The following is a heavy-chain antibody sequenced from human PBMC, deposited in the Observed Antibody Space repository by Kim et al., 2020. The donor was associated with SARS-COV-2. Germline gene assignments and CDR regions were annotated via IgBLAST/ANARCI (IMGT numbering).Heavy chain of an antibody. V-gene: IGHV3-30*04. D-gene: IGHD3-10*01. J-gene: IGHJ4*01. CDR3: ARDTDGSGNYPTPVY. CDR2: ISYHGSNQ. CDR1: GFIFSSYA. Sequence: GGSLRLSCEASGFIFSSYAMHWVRQAPGKGLEWVAVISYHGSNQYYTDSVKGRFTISRDNSKKVIYLQMNSLRPEDTAVYYCARDTDGSGNYPTPVYWG.